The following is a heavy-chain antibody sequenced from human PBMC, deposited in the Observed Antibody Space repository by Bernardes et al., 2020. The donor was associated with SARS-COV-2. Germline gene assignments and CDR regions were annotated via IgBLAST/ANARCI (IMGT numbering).Heavy chain of an antibody. CDR1: GFTFSSYD. Sequence: VGPLILSCAASGFTFSSYDVNWVRQAPGPGLEWVSYISSSGSTRFYADSVKGRFTISRDNAKNSLYLQMNSLRAEDTAVYYCARDESRITLFGVVTRYGMDGWGQGTTVTVSS. J-gene: IGHJ6*01. D-gene: IGHD3-3*01. V-gene: IGHV3-48*03. CDR2: ISSSGSTR. CDR3: ARDESRITLFGVVTRYGMDG.